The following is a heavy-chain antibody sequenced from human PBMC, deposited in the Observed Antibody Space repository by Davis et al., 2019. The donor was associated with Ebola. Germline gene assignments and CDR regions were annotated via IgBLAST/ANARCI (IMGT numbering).Heavy chain of an antibody. CDR3: ARGAVTTLLN. J-gene: IGHJ4*02. CDR1: GFTFSGSA. CDR2: IWYDGSNK. V-gene: IGHV3-33*08. D-gene: IGHD4-17*01. Sequence: GESLKISCAASGFTFSGSAMHWVRQAPGKGLEWVAVIWYDGSNKYYADSVKGRFTISRDNSKNTLYLQMNSLRAEDTAVYYCARGAVTTLLNWGQGTLVTVSS.